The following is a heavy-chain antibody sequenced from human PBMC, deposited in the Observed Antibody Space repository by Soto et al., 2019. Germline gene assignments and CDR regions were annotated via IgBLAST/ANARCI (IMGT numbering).Heavy chain of an antibody. CDR1: GFTFSSYS. CDR3: ARDNGIAGSFDP. CDR2: ISFGSDTL. Sequence: EVQVVESGGGLAQPGGSLRLSCAASGFTFSSYSMNWVRQAPGQGLEWIAYISFGSDTLYYADSVKGRFTISRDNAKNSLYLQMNSLRDEDTAVYYCARDNGIAGSFDPWGQGTLVIVSS. D-gene: IGHD6-13*01. V-gene: IGHV3-48*02. J-gene: IGHJ5*02.